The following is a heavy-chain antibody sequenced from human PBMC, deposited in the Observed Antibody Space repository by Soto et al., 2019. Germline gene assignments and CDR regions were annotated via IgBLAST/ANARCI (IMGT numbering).Heavy chain of an antibody. D-gene: IGHD6-6*01. J-gene: IGHJ4*02. V-gene: IGHV4-4*07. CDR1: GGSISIYY. CDR3: ARGRSQAYSSSSFDY. Sequence: PSETLSLTCTVSGGSISIYYWSWIRQPAGKGLEWIGRIYTSGSTNYNPSLKSRVTMSVDTSKNQFSLKLSSVTAADTAVYYCARGRSQAYSSSSFDYWGQGTLVTVSS. CDR2: IYTSGST.